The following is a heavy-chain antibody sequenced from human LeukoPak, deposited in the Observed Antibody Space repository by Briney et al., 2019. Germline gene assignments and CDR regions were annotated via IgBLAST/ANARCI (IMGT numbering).Heavy chain of an antibody. CDR2: IKEDGSEK. Sequence: PGGSLRLSCAASGLTFSSYWMSWLRQAPGKGLEWVANIKEDGSEKYYVDSVKGRFTISRDNAKNSLYLQMNSLRAEDTAVYYCARDHEYSNYDWGQGTLVTVSS. D-gene: IGHD4-11*01. CDR3: ARDHEYSNYD. CDR1: GLTFSSYW. V-gene: IGHV3-7*01. J-gene: IGHJ4*02.